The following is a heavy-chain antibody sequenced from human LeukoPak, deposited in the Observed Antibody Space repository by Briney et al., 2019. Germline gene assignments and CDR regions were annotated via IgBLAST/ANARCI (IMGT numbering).Heavy chain of an antibody. CDR3: ARTAGTGNYFDY. Sequence: GGSLRLSCAASGFTFSSYSMNWVRQAPGKGLEWVSSISSSSSYIYYADSVKGRFTISRDNAKNSLYLQMNSLRAEDTAVYYCARTAGTGNYFDYWGPGTLVTVSS. CDR1: GFTFSSYS. V-gene: IGHV3-21*01. J-gene: IGHJ4*02. D-gene: IGHD6-19*01. CDR2: ISSSSSYI.